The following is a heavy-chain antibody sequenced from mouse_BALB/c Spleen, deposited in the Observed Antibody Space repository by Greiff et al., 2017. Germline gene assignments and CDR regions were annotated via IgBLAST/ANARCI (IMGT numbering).Heavy chain of an antibody. Sequence: EVKLQESGPDLVKPSQSLSLTCTVTGYSITSCYSWHWIRQFPGNILEWMGYIHYSGSTNYNPSLKSRISITRDTSKNQFFLQLNSVTTEDTATYYCARGPWFAYWGQGTLVTVSA. CDR2: IHYSGST. V-gene: IGHV3-1*02. J-gene: IGHJ3*01. CDR3: ARGPWFAY. CDR1: GYSITSCYS.